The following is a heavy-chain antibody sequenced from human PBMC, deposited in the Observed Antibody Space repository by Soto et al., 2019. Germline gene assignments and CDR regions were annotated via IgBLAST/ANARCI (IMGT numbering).Heavy chain of an antibody. CDR3: ARTGRYSDSSGYYPDY. Sequence: QVQLQESGPGLVKPSQTLSLTCTVSGGSISSGGYYWSWIRQHPGKGLEWIGYIYYSGSTYCNPSLKSRVTISVDSSKNQFSLKLSSVTAADTAVYYCARTGRYSDSSGYYPDYWGQGTLVTVSS. V-gene: IGHV4-31*03. J-gene: IGHJ4*02. CDR1: GGSISSGGYY. CDR2: IYYSGST. D-gene: IGHD3-22*01.